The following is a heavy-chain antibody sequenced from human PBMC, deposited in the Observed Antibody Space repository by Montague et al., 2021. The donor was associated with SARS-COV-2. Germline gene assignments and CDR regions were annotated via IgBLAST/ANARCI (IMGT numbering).Heavy chain of an antibody. CDR2: IYWDDDK. CDR3: AHRRGRLLSDAFEN. Sequence: PALVKPSQTLTLICTFSGFSLSTSGVGVGWIRQPPGKALEWLALIYWDDDKRYSPSPKSRLTITKDTSKNQVVLTMTNMDPVDTATYYCAHRRGRLLSDAFENWGQGTMVTVSS. V-gene: IGHV2-5*02. J-gene: IGHJ3*02. CDR1: GFSLSTSGVG. D-gene: IGHD1-26*01.